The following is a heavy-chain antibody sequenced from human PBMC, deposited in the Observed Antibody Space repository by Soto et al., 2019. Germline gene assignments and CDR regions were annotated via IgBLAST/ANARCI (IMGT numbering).Heavy chain of an antibody. V-gene: IGHV4-59*01. CDR1: GASISSYY. J-gene: IGHJ4*02. CDR3: ARDLVSVVVPAAPLDY. Sequence: SETLSLTCSVSGASISSYYYTWIRQTPGKGLEWIGYIYLGGSINYNPSFKSRVIISVNTSKNQFSVRLSSVTAADTAVYYCARDLVSVVVPAAPLDYWGQGTLVTVSS. D-gene: IGHD2-2*01. CDR2: IYLGGSI.